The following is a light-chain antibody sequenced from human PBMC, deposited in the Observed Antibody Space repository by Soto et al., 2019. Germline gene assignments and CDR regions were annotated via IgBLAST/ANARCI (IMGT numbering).Light chain of an antibody. CDR3: QQRSNWPVT. V-gene: IGKV3-11*01. CDR1: QSVSSY. Sequence: EIVMTQSPATLSVSPGETATLSCRASQSVSSYLAWYQQKPGQAPRLLIYDASNRATGIPARFSGSGSGTDFTLTISSLEPEDFAVYYCQQRSNWPVTFGQGTKVDIK. CDR2: DAS. J-gene: IGKJ2*01.